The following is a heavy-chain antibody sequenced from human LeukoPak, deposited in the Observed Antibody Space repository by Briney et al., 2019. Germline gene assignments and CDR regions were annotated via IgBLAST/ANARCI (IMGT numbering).Heavy chain of an antibody. V-gene: IGHV3-21*01. CDR3: VRAGAGATIDDYFDY. CDR1: GFTFSSYS. D-gene: IGHD6-25*01. CDR2: ISSSSSHI. Sequence: GGSLRLSCAASGFTFSSYSINWVRQAPGRGLEWVSSISSSSSHIYYADSVKGRFTISRDNAKNSLYLQMNSLGGEDTAVYYCVRAGAGATIDDYFDYWGQGTLVTVSS. J-gene: IGHJ4*02.